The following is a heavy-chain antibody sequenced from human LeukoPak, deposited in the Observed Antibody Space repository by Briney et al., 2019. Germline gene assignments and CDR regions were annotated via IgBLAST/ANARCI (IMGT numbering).Heavy chain of an antibody. Sequence: QSGGSLRLSCAASGFTFSSYWMSWVRQAPGKGLEWVSYISTSTATKHYAETVKGRFTISRDNAKNLLYLQMNSLRAEDTAVYYCAKVGLGDPFDYWGQGTLVTVSS. D-gene: IGHD3-10*01. CDR1: GFTFSSYW. CDR3: AKVGLGDPFDY. V-gene: IGHV3-48*01. CDR2: ISTSTATK. J-gene: IGHJ4*02.